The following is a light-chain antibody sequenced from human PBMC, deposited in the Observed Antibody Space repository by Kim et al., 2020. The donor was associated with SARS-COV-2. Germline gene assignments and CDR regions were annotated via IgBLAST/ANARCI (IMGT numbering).Light chain of an antibody. J-gene: IGLJ3*02. CDR3: SSYTSSSNWV. Sequence: CTGTSSDVGGYNYVSWYQQHPGEAPKLMIYDVSNRPSGVSNRFSGSKSGNTASLTISGLQAEDEADYYCSSYTSSSNWVFGGGTQLTVL. CDR2: DVS. CDR1: SSDVGGYNY. V-gene: IGLV2-14*03.